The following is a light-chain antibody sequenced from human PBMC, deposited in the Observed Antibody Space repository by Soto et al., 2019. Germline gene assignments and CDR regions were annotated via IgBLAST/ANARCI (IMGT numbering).Light chain of an antibody. CDR3: QQRNSYPIT. V-gene: IGKV1-5*01. Sequence: DIQMTQSPSTLSASVGDRVTITCLASQGISYWLAWYRQKPGKAPNLLIYAASTLQSGVPSRFSGSGSGTEFTLTISSLQPEDFATYYCQQRNSYPITFGQGTRLEI. CDR1: QGISYW. CDR2: AAS. J-gene: IGKJ5*01.